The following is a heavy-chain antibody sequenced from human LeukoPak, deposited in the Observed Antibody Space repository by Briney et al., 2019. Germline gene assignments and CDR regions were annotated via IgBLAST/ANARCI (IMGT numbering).Heavy chain of an antibody. V-gene: IGHV5-51*01. D-gene: IGHD3-22*01. CDR3: ARPDLTLRDAFNI. CDR1: GYSFASYW. CDR2: IYPGDSDT. Sequence: GESLNISCKGSGYSFASYWIAWVRQMAGKGLEWMGIIYPGDSDTRYSPSFQGQVTISADKSISTAYLQWSSVQASDTAMYYCARPDLTLRDAFNIWGQGTMVTVSS. J-gene: IGHJ3*02.